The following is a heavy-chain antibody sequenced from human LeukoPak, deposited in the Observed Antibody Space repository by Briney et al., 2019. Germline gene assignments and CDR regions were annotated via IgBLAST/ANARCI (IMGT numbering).Heavy chain of an antibody. J-gene: IGHJ3*02. V-gene: IGHV3-30*18. D-gene: IGHD6-13*01. CDR1: GFTFSSYG. Sequence: GGSLRLSCAASGFTFSSYGMHWVRQAPGKGLEWVAVISYDGNNEYYADSVKGRFTISRDNAKNSLYLQMNSLRAEDTALYYCAKSESSSWPEGAFDIWGQGTMVNVSS. CDR3: AKSESSSWPEGAFDI. CDR2: ISYDGNNE.